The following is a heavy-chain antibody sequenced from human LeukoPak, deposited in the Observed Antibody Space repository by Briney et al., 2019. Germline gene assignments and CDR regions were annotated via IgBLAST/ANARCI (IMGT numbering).Heavy chain of an antibody. D-gene: IGHD6-19*01. J-gene: IGHJ4*02. V-gene: IGHV4-59*12. CDR2: IYYSGNT. CDR3: ARDLDSSGWCSFDY. Sequence: SETLSLTCTVSGGSISSYYWSWIRQPPGKGLEWIGYIYYSGNTNYNPSLKSRLTISLDTSKNQFSLKLSSVTAADTAVYYCARDLDSSGWCSFDYWGQGTLVTVSS. CDR1: GGSISSYY.